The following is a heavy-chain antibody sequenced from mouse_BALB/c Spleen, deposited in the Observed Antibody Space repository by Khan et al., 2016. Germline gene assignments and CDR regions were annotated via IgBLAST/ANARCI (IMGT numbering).Heavy chain of an antibody. D-gene: IGHD2-4*01. CDR2: ISYSGST. CDR1: GYSITSDYA. J-gene: IGHJ2*01. V-gene: IGHV3-2*02. CDR3: ARDDYDRGYFDY. Sequence: QLEESGPGLVKPSQSLSLTCTVTGYSITSDYAWNWIRQFPGNKLEWMGYISYSGSTSYNPSLKSRISITRDTSKNQFFLQLNSVATEDTATDYCARDDYDRGYFDYWGQGTTLTVSS.